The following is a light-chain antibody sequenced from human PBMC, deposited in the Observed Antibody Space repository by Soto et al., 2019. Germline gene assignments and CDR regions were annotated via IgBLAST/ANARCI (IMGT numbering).Light chain of an antibody. CDR1: SGHSSYA. V-gene: IGLV4-69*01. J-gene: IGLJ1*01. Sequence: QLVLTQSPSASASLGASVKLTCTLSSGHSSYAIAWHQQQPEKGPRYLMKLNSDGSHSKGDGIPDRFSGSSSGAERYLIISSPQSEDEADYYCQTWGTGIHVFGTGTKLTVL. CDR3: QTWGTGIHV. CDR2: LNSDGSH.